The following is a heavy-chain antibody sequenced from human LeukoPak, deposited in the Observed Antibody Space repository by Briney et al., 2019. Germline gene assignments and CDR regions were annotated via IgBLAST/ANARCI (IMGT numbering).Heavy chain of an antibody. D-gene: IGHD7-27*01. J-gene: IGHJ4*02. CDR2: ISYDGSNK. CDR1: GFTFSSYG. CDR3: AKDIGNWDFDY. Sequence: GGSLRLSCAASGFTFSSYGMHWVRQAPGKGLEWVAVISYDGSNKYYADSVKGRFTISRDNSKNTLYPQMNSLRAEDTAVYYCAKDIGNWDFDYWGQGTLVTVSS. V-gene: IGHV3-30*18.